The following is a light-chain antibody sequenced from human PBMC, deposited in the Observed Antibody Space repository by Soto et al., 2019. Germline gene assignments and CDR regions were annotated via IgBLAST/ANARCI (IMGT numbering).Light chain of an antibody. Sequence: EIALTQSPGTLSLSPGERATLSCRASQSVTSNYLAWYQQRPGQAPRLLIYGASTRATGIPDRFSGSGSGTDFTLTISRLEPEDSAMYYCQQYGYSFWTFGQGTKVDIK. V-gene: IGKV3-20*01. CDR1: QSVTSNY. CDR2: GAS. CDR3: QQYGYSFWT. J-gene: IGKJ1*01.